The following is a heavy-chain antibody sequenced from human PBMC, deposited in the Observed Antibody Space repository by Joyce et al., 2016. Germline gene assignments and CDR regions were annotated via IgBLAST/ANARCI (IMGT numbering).Heavy chain of an antibody. D-gene: IGHD1-14*01. V-gene: IGHV3-66*02. CDR2: IYSGVTT. CDR3: ARDSVGRNYYFGMDV. CDR1: GFTVSSNY. J-gene: IGHJ6*02. Sequence: EVQLVESGGGLVQPGGSLRLSCAASGFTVSSNYMSWVRQAPGKGLEVVSVIYSGVTTYYADSVKGRFTISRDNSKNTLYLQMNSLRAEDTAVYYCARDSVGRNYYFGMDVWGQGTTVTVSS.